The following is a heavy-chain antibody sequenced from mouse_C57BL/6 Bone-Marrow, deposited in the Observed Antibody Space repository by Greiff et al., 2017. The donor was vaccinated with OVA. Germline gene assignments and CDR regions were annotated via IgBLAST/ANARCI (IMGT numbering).Heavy chain of an antibody. CDR1: GFSLTSYG. V-gene: IGHV2-2*01. Sequence: VQLQQSGPGLVQPSQSLSITCTVSGFSLTSYGVHWVRQSPGKGLEWLGVIWSGGSTDYNAAFISRLSISKDNSKSQVFLKMNSLQADDTAIYDCARVGAYYRNFIFAHWGQGTLVSVSA. CDR3: ARVGAYYRNFIFAH. CDR2: IWSGGST. J-gene: IGHJ3*01. D-gene: IGHD2-5*01.